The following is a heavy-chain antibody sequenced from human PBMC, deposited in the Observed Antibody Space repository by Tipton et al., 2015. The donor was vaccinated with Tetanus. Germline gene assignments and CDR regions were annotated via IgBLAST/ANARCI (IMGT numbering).Heavy chain of an antibody. CDR2: INPNSGGT. CDR1: GYTFTGYY. CDR3: ARDMESSSWPYPKAGGY. V-gene: IGHV1-2*02. D-gene: IGHD6-13*01. Sequence: QLVQSGAEVKKPGASVKVSCKASGYTFTGYYMHWVRQAPGQGLEWMGWINPNSGGTNYAQKFQGRVTMTRDTSISTAYMELSRLRSDDTAVYYCARDMESSSWPYPKAGGYWGQGTLVTVSS. J-gene: IGHJ4*02.